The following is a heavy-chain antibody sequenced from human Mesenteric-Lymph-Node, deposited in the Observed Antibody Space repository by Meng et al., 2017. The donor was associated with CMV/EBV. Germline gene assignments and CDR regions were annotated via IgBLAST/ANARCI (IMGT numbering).Heavy chain of an antibody. CDR2: IKSKTDRGIT. Sequence: ESLKIPCAASGFTFSNAWMSWVRQAPWKGLEWVGRIKSKTDRGITDYAAHVKGRFTISRDESKHTLYLQMNSLKTEDTAVYYSPSVVPLDSWGQGTLVTVSS. J-gene: IGHJ4*02. D-gene: IGHD2-8*01. CDR3: PSVVPLDS. V-gene: IGHV3-15*01. CDR1: GFTFSNAW.